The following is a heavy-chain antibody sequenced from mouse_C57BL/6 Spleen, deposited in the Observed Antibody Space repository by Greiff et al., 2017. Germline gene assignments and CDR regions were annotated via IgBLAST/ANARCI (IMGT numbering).Heavy chain of an antibody. V-gene: IGHV5-16*01. CDR1: GFTFSDYY. Sequence: EVKLVESEGGLVQPGSSMKLSCTASGFTFSDYYMAWVRQVPEKGLEWVANINYDGSSTYYLDALKSRFIISRDNAKNILYLQMSSLKSEDTATYYCAREGDGGWFDHWGQGTTPTVSS. D-gene: IGHD1-1*02. J-gene: IGHJ2*01. CDR2: INYDGSST. CDR3: AREGDGGWFDH.